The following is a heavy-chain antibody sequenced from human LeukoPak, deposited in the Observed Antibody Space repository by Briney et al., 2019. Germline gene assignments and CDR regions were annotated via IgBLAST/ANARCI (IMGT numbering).Heavy chain of an antibody. V-gene: IGHV3-30*02. CDR3: AKGVVGATEANWFDP. CDR1: GFTFSSYG. CDR2: IRYDGSNK. Sequence: GGSLRLSCAASGFTFSSYGTHWVRQAPGKGLEWVAFIRYDGSNKYYADSVKGRFTISRDNSKNTLYLQMNSLRAEDTAVYYCAKGVVGATEANWFDPWGQGTLVTVSS. D-gene: IGHD1-26*01. J-gene: IGHJ5*02.